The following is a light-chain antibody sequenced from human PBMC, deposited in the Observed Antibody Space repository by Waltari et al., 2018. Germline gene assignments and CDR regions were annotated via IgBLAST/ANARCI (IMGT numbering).Light chain of an antibody. Sequence: QSALTQPASVSGSPGQSITVSCTGSRSDVATYNLVSWYQHHPGKAPKLLIYEVNQRPSVFSTRFSASKSDNTASLTVSVLQAEDEADYYCSSYAGPHSVVFGGGTKVTVL. CDR2: EVN. J-gene: IGLJ2*01. V-gene: IGLV2-23*02. CDR1: RSDVATYNL. CDR3: SSYAGPHSVV.